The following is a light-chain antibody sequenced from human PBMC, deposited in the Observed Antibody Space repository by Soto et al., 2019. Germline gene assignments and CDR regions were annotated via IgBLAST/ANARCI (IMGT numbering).Light chain of an antibody. CDR1: SSDIGVYNY. J-gene: IGLJ2*01. V-gene: IGLV2-14*01. CDR2: DVT. CDR3: TSNRGSGIFEV. Sequence: QSALTQPASVSGSPGQSITISCTGTSSDIGVYNYVSWYQQHPGKAPKRMIYDVTKRPSGVSNRFSGSKSGNTASLTISGLEAEDEADYYCTSNRGSGIFEVFGGGTKVTVL.